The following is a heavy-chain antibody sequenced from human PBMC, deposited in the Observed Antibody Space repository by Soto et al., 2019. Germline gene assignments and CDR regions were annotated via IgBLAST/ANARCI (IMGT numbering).Heavy chain of an antibody. CDR1: GFTFSSYA. CDR3: ANLGSNPYYYYYYGMDV. D-gene: IGHD4-4*01. J-gene: IGHJ6*02. V-gene: IGHV3-23*01. Sequence: GGSLRLSCAASGFTFSSYAMSWVRQAPGKGLEWVSAISGSGGSTYYADSVKGRFTISRDNSKNTLYLQMNSLRAEDTAVYYCANLGSNPYYYYYYGMDVWGQGTTVTVSS. CDR2: ISGSGGST.